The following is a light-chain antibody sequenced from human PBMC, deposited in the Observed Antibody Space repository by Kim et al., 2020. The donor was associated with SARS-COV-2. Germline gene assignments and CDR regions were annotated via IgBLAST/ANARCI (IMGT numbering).Light chain of an antibody. Sequence: PEQSLTISRTGTSSDVGGYNYVSWYQQHPGKAPKLMIYDVSKRPSGVSNRFSGSKSGNTASLTISGLQAEDEADYYCSSYTSSSRVFGGGTQLTFL. CDR1: SSDVGGYNY. CDR2: DVS. J-gene: IGLJ3*02. CDR3: SSYTSSSRV. V-gene: IGLV2-14*04.